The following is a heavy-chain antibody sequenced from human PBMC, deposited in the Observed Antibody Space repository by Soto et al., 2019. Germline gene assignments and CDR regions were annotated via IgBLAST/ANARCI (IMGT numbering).Heavy chain of an antibody. V-gene: IGHV4-39*01. CDR3: AGLLTPITMVRGVTMDV. CDR1: GGSISSSSYY. J-gene: IGHJ6*03. Sequence: PSETLSLTCTVSGGSISSSSYYCGWIRQPPGKGLEWIGSIYYSGSTYYNPSLKSRVTISVDTSKNQFSLKLSSVTAADTAVYYCAGLLTPITMVRGVTMDVWGKGTTVTVSS. D-gene: IGHD3-10*01. CDR2: IYYSGST.